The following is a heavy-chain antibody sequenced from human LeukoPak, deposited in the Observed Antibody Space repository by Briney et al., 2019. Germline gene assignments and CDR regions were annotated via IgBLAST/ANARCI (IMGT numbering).Heavy chain of an antibody. D-gene: IGHD4-17*01. V-gene: IGHV4-30-4*08. CDR3: ARDRYGDFEDY. CDR1: GGSISSSSYY. CDR2: ISYSGTP. Sequence: SETLSLTCTVSGGSISSSSYYWGWSRQPPGKGLEWIGYISYSGTPYYNPSLNSRVTISLDTSKNQFSLRLNSVTAADTAMYYCARDRYGDFEDYWGQGTLVTVSS. J-gene: IGHJ4*02.